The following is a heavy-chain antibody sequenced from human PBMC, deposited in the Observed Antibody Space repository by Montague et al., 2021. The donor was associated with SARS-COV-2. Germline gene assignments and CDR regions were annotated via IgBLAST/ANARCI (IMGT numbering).Heavy chain of an antibody. D-gene: IGHD2-15*01. CDR1: GGSISSGGYY. J-gene: IGHJ2*01. V-gene: IGHV4-31*03. Sequence: TLSLTCTVSGGSISSGGYYWSWIRQHPGKGLEWIGYIYYSGSTYYNPSLKSRVTISVDTSKNQFSLKLSSVTAADTAAYYCARVLGGYCSGGSCYRSWYFDLWGRGTLVTVSS. CDR2: IYYSGST. CDR3: ARVLGGYCSGGSCYRSWYFDL.